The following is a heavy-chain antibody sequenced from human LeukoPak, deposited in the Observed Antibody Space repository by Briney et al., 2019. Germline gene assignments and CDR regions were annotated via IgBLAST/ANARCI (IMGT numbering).Heavy chain of an antibody. CDR1: GGSFSGYY. V-gene: IGHV4-34*01. CDR2: INHSGST. CDR3: ARGEPYDSSYRFDP. Sequence: SETLSLTCAVYGGSFSGYYWSWIRQPPGKGLEWIGEINHSGSTNYNPSLKSRVTISVDTSKNQFSLKLSSVTAADTAVYYCARGEPYDSSYRFDPRGQGTLVTVSS. D-gene: IGHD3-22*01. J-gene: IGHJ5*02.